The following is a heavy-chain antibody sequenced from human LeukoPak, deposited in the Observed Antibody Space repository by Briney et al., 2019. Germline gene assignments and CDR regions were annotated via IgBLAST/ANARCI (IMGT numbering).Heavy chain of an antibody. Sequence: ASVKVSCKASGYTFTSYAMNWVRQAPGQGLEWMGWINTNTGNPTYAQGFTGRFVFSLDTSVSTAYLQISSLKAEDTAVYYCARSRGNIAARLDNWFDPWGRGTLVTVSS. V-gene: IGHV7-4-1*02. CDR2: INTNTGNP. CDR3: ARSRGNIAARLDNWFDP. D-gene: IGHD6-6*01. J-gene: IGHJ5*02. CDR1: GYTFTSYA.